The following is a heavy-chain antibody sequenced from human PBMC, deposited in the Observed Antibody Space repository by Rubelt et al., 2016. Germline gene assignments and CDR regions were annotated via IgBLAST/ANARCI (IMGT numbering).Heavy chain of an antibody. Sequence: QVQLQESGPGLVKPSETLSLTCTVSGGSISSGGYYWSWIRQHPWKGLEWIGSIYYSGSTYSNPSLRSRVTISVDTYKNQFSLKLSPVTAADTAVYYCATLAPKDYYDSSGYGYWGQGTLVTVSS. J-gene: IGHJ4*02. D-gene: IGHD3-22*01. CDR3: ATLAPKDYYDSSGYGY. CDR2: IYYSGST. CDR1: GGSISSGGYY. V-gene: IGHV4-31*03.